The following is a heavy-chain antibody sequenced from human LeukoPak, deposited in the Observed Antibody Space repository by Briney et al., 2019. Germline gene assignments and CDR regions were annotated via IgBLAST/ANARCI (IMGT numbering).Heavy chain of an antibody. D-gene: IGHD1-26*01. CDR2: ISSSSSYI. CDR1: GFTFSSCS. V-gene: IGHV3-21*01. Sequence: GGSLRLSCAPSGFTFSSCSMNWVRQAPGKGLEWVSSISSSSSYIYYADSVKGRFTISRDNAKNSLYLQMNSLRAEDTAVYYCARNPAERWEPPYFDYWGQGTLVTVSS. J-gene: IGHJ4*02. CDR3: ARNPAERWEPPYFDY.